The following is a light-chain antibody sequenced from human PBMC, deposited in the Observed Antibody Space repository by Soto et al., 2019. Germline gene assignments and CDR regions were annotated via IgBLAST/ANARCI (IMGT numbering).Light chain of an antibody. CDR2: ANK. Sequence: QSVLTQPPSVSGAPGQRVTISCTWSSSNIAAGYDVHWYQQLPGTAPKLLIYANKNRPAGVPDRFSASKSGTSAYLAITGRQAEDEADYYCQSYDTSPSGYVFGTGTKLTVL. CDR3: QSYDTSPSGYV. V-gene: IGLV1-40*01. CDR1: SSNIAAGYD. J-gene: IGLJ1*01.